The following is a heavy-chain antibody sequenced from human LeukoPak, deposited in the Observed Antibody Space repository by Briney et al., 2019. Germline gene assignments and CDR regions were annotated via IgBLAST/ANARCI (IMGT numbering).Heavy chain of an antibody. V-gene: IGHV3-74*01. J-gene: IGHJ4*02. Sequence: PGGSLRLSCAASGFPFSGYWMHWVRQAPGKGLVWVSRINSDGSSTSYADSVKGRFTISRDNAKNSLYLQMNSLRAEDTAVYYCARDRGYGSGSYYYDYWGQGTLVTVSS. D-gene: IGHD3-10*01. CDR2: INSDGSST. CDR3: ARDRGYGSGSYYYDY. CDR1: GFPFSGYW.